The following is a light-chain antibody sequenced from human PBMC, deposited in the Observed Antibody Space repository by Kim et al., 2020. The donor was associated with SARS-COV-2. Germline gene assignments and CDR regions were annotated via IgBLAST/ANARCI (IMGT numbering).Light chain of an antibody. CDR3: QSSDSSLSGPV. CDR1: SSNIGAGYD. V-gene: IGLV1-40*01. Sequence: QSVLTQPPSVSGAPGQRVTISCTGSSSNIGAGYDVHWYQQLPGTAPKLLIYGNSNRPSGVPDRFSDSKSGTSASLAITGLQAEDEADYYCQSSDSSLSGPVFGGGTQLTVL. J-gene: IGLJ3*02. CDR2: GNS.